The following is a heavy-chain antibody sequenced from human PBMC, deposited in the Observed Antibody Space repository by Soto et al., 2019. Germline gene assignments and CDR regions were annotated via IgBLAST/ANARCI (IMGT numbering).Heavy chain of an antibody. Sequence: QVQLVESGGGVVQPGRSLRLSCGASGFIFSSYGIHWVRQAPGKGLEWVAVIWYDGSYKYYADSVRGRFTISRDKSMNTLYLQMNSLSAEDTGVYYCARGYGGNSAGFDFWGQGTLVTVSS. CDR2: IWYDGSYK. D-gene: IGHD2-21*01. V-gene: IGHV3-33*01. J-gene: IGHJ4*02. CDR3: ARGYGGNSAGFDF. CDR1: GFIFSSYG.